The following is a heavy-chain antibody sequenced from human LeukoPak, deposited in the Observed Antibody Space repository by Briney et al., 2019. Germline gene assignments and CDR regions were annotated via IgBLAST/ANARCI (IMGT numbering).Heavy chain of an antibody. CDR3: ARDRGWLRFEFDY. CDR2: ISSCSRTI. J-gene: IGHJ4*02. V-gene: IGHV3-48*02. Sequence: PGGSLRLSCAASGFTFSSYSMSCVRQAPGKGGEGVSYISSCSRTIDYADSVKGRFTISRDNAKNTLYLQVNSLRDDDAAVYHCARDRGWLRFEFDYWGQGTLATVSS. D-gene: IGHD5-12*01. CDR1: GFTFSSYS.